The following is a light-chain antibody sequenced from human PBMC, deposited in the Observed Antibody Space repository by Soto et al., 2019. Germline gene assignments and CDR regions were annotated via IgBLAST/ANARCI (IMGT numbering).Light chain of an antibody. CDR3: QQLNNYPRT. Sequence: IQLSPSPSFLSASVGDRVTIPCRASQGISSYLAWYQQKPGKAPKLLISTASTLQSGVPSRFSGSGSGTEFTLTISSLQPEDFATYYCQQLNNYPRTFGQGTKVDIK. V-gene: IGKV1-9*01. CDR1: QGISSY. J-gene: IGKJ1*01. CDR2: TAS.